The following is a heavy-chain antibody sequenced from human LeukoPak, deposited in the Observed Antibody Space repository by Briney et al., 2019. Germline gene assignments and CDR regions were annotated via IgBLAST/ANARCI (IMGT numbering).Heavy chain of an antibody. CDR1: GLTFSSYA. CDR3: AKPGYCSGGSCSNWFDP. V-gene: IGHV3-23*01. CDR2: ISGSGGNT. D-gene: IGHD2-15*01. Sequence: WGSLRLSCAASGLTFSSYALNWVRQAPGKGLEWVSAISGSGGNTYYPDSVKGRFTISRDNSKNTLYLQMDSLRAEDTAVYYCAKPGYCSGGSCSNWFDPWGQGTLVTVSS. J-gene: IGHJ5*02.